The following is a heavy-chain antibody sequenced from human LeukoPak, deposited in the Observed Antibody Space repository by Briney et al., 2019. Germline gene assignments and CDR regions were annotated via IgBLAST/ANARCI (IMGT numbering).Heavy chain of an antibody. CDR2: ISAYNGNT. CDR3: ATQDGVVVPAEYYGMDV. D-gene: IGHD2-2*01. V-gene: IGHV1-18*01. J-gene: IGHJ6*02. CDR1: GYTFTSYG. Sequence: ASVKVSCKASGYTFTSYGISWVRQAPGQGLEWMGWISAYNGNTNYAQKLQGRVTMTTDTSTSTAYMELRSLRSDDTAVYYCATQDGVVVPAEYYGMDVWGQGTTVTVSS.